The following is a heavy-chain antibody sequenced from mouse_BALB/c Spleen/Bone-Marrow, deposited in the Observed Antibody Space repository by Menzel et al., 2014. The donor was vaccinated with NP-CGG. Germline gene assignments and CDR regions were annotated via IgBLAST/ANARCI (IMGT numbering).Heavy chain of an antibody. J-gene: IGHJ3*01. Sequence: VQLQQSGAELAKPGASVKMSCKVSGYTFTSYWMHWVKQRPGQGLEWIGYINPSTGYTEYNQKFKDKATLTADKSSSTAYMQLSSLTSEDSAVYYCARDYRYDGFAYWGQGTLVTVSA. CDR2: INPSTGYT. D-gene: IGHD2-14*01. CDR3: ARDYRYDGFAY. CDR1: GYTFTSYW. V-gene: IGHV1-7*01.